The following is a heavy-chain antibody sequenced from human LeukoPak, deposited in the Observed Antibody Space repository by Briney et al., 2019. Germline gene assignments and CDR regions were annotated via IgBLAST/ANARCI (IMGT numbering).Heavy chain of an antibody. Sequence: SETLSLTCTVSGGSISGYYWSWIRQPPGKGLEWIGYIYYSGSTNYNPSLKSRVTISVDTSKNQFSLKLSSVTAADTAVYYCARGGYCSGGSCYQGFDYWGQGTLVTVSS. CDR2: IYYSGST. D-gene: IGHD2-15*01. CDR3: ARGGYCSGGSCYQGFDY. CDR1: GGSISGYY. J-gene: IGHJ4*02. V-gene: IGHV4-59*01.